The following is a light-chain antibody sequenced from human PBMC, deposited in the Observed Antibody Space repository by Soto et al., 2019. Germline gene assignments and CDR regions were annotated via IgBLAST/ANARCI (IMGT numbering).Light chain of an antibody. CDR1: QSVSSN. J-gene: IGKJ1*01. V-gene: IGKV3-15*01. Sequence: EIWITQSPSTLSVSPGERATLSCRASQSVSSNLAWYQQKPGQAPRLLIYGASTRATGIPARFSGSGSGTEFTLTISSLQSEDFAVYYCQQYNNWWTFGQGTKV. CDR2: GAS. CDR3: QQYNNWWT.